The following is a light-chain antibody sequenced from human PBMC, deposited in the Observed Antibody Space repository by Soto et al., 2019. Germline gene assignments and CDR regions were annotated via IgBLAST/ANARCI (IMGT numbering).Light chain of an antibody. CDR1: QGISDY. CDR2: TAS. V-gene: IGKV1-39*01. CDR3: QQTYSFPWT. J-gene: IGKJ1*01. Sequence: DIQMTQSPSSLSAYVGDRVTITCRASQGISDYLSWFQQKPGEAPKLLINTASTLQSGVPIRFSGAGSRTHFSLTISGLQPEDSATYYCQQTYSFPWTFGQGTRVDIK.